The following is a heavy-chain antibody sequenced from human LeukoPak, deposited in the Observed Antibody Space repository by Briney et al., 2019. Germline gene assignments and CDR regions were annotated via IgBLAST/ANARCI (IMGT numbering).Heavy chain of an antibody. J-gene: IGHJ4*02. CDR1: GGSISSYY. CDR3: ASGTYDILTGYYSYFDY. CDR2: IYYSGST. Sequence: SETLSLTCTVSGGSISSYYWSWIRQPPGKGLEWIGYIYYSGSTNYNPSLKSRVTISVDTSKNQFSLKLSSVTAADTAVYYCASGTYDILTGYYSYFDYWGQGTLVTVSS. V-gene: IGHV4-59*01. D-gene: IGHD3-9*01.